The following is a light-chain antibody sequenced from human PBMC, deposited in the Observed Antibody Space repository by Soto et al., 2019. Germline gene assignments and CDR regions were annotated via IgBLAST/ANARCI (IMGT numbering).Light chain of an antibody. CDR1: SSNIGAGYD. CDR2: GNS. V-gene: IGLV1-40*01. CDR3: QSYDSSLGCVV. Sequence: QSVLTQPPSVSGAPGQRVTISCTGSSSNIGAGYDVHWYQQLPGTAPKLLIYGNSNRPSGVPDRFSGSKSGTSASLAITGLQAEDEADYYCQSYDSSLGCVVFGGGTQLTVL. J-gene: IGLJ2*01.